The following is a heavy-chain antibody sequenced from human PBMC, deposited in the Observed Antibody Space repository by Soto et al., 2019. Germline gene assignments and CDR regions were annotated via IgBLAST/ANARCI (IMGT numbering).Heavy chain of an antibody. D-gene: IGHD6-13*01. CDR1: GFTFSSYE. V-gene: IGHV3-48*03. CDR3: AGWGVAAAGKDGMDV. CDR2: ISSSSSYI. Sequence: EVQLVESGGGLVQPGGSLRLSCAASGFTFSSYEMNWVRQAPGKGLEWVSYISSSSSYIYYADSVKGRFTISRDNAKNSLYLQMNSLRAEDTAVYYCAGWGVAAAGKDGMDVWGQGTTVTVSS. J-gene: IGHJ6*02.